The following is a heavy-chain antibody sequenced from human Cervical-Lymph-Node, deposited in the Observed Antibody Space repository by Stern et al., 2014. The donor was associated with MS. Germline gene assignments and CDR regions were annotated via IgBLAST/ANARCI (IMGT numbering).Heavy chain of an antibody. V-gene: IGHV4-61*01. CDR2: IYYSGST. Sequence: VQLEESGPGLVKPSETLSLTCTVSGGSVSSGSYYWSWIRQPPGKGLEWIGYIYYSGSTNYNPSLKSRVTISVDTSKNQFSLKLSSVTAADTAVYYCAREPSQYSSSWFGNYFDYWGQGTLVTVSS. CDR3: AREPSQYSSSWFGNYFDY. J-gene: IGHJ4*02. D-gene: IGHD6-13*01. CDR1: GGSVSSGSYY.